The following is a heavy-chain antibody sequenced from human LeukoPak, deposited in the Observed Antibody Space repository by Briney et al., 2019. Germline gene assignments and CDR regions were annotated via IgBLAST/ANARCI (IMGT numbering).Heavy chain of an antibody. D-gene: IGHD3-3*01. CDR3: ARDRGPYDFWSGYYRNDAFDI. V-gene: IGHV1-69*01. J-gene: IGHJ3*02. CDR1: GGTFSSYA. CDR2: IIPIFGTA. Sequence: GSSVKVSCKASGGTFSSYAISWVRQAPGQGLEWMGGIIPIFGTANYAQKFQGRVTITADESTSTAYMELSSLRSEDTAVYYCARDRGPYDFWSGYYRNDAFDIWGQGTMVTVSS.